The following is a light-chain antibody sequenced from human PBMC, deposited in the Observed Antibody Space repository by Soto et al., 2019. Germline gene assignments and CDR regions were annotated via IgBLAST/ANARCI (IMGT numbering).Light chain of an antibody. CDR2: GAS. J-gene: IGKJ4*01. CDR1: QSVSSN. V-gene: IGKV3-15*01. Sequence: EIVMTQSPATLSVSPGERATLSCRASQSVSSNLAWYQQKPGQAPRLLIYGASTRATGIPARFSGSGSGTEFTLTISSLQSEDFAVYSCQQYNNWPVTFGGGTKVELK. CDR3: QQYNNWPVT.